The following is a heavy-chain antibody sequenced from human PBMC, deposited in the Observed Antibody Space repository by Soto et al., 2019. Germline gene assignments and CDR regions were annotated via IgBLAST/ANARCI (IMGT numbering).Heavy chain of an antibody. CDR3: ARVVPYYDFWSGSKHNWFDP. CDR1: GGSFSGYY. V-gene: IGHV4-34*01. CDR2: INHSGST. J-gene: IGHJ5*02. Sequence: SETLSLTCAVYGGSFSGYYWSWIRQPPGKGLDWIGEINHSGSTNYNPSLKSRVTISVDTSKNQFSLKLSSVTAADTAVYYCARVVPYYDFWSGSKHNWFDPWGQGTLVTVSS. D-gene: IGHD3-3*01.